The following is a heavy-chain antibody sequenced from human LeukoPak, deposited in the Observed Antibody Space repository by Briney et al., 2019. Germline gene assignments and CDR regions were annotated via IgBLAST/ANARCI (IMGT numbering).Heavy chain of an antibody. CDR1: GFTFDDYG. D-gene: IGHD5-18*01. CDR2: INWNGGST. J-gene: IGHJ4*02. V-gene: IGHV3-20*04. Sequence: GGSLRLSCAASGFTFDDYGMSWVRQAPGKGLEWVSGINWNGGSTGYADSVKGRFTISRDNAKNSLYLQMNSLRAEDTALYYCASSRGYSCGPNSDYWGQGTLVTVSS. CDR3: ASSRGYSCGPNSDY.